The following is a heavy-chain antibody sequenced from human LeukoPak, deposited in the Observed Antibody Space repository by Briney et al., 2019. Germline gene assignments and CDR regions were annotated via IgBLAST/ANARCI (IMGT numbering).Heavy chain of an antibody. Sequence: ASVKVSCKASGYXFTSVGISWVRRAPGQGLEWMGWISPYNGNTRYAQKFQGRVAMTTDTSTTTAYMELRGLRFNDTAVYYCARAGSGSGWYFDYWGQGTLVTVSS. CDR1: GYXFTSVG. D-gene: IGHD6-19*01. V-gene: IGHV1-18*01. CDR2: ISPYNGNT. CDR3: ARAGSGSGWYFDY. J-gene: IGHJ4*02.